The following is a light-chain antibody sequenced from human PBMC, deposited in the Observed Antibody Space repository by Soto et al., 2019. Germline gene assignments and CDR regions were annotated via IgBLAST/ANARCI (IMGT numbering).Light chain of an antibody. Sequence: QSVLPQPPSASGTPGQRVFISCSGSSSNIGGTNYAYWYQQLPGAAPKLLMHSNNLRPSGVPERISGSKSGTSASLAISGLRSEDEAVYYCASWDDRLGDVIFGGGTKVTVL. J-gene: IGLJ2*01. CDR1: SSNIGGTNY. V-gene: IGLV1-47*02. CDR3: ASWDDRLGDVI. CDR2: SNN.